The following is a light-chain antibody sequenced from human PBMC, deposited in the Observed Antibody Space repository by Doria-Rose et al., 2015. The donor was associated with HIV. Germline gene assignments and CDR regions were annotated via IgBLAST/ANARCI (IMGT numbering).Light chain of an antibody. CDR2: GNN. J-gene: IGLJ1*01. Sequence: QSVLTQPPPVSGAPGQRVTISCTGSSSNIGAGYDVHWYQQLPGTAPKLLIYGNNNRPSGVPGRFSGSKSGTSASLAITGLQVEDEANYYCQSYDSSLSGYVFGTGAEVTVL. V-gene: IGLV1-40*01. CDR3: QSYDSSLSGYV. CDR1: SSNIGAGYD.